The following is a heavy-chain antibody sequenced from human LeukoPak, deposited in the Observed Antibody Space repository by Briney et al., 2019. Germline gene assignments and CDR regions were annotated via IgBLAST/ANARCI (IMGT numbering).Heavy chain of an antibody. CDR1: GYNFNVYY. D-gene: IGHD2-15*01. V-gene: IGHV1-2*02. Sequence: ASVKVSCKGSGYNFNVYYIHWVRQDLGQGTDSMGWMDPESGDTIYAPKFQGRVSMTRDTSITTAYMELISLTFDDSAMYYCATRGGLTPNTLAMWGHGTMVTVSS. CDR3: ATRGGLTPNTLAM. J-gene: IGHJ3*01. CDR2: MDPESGDT.